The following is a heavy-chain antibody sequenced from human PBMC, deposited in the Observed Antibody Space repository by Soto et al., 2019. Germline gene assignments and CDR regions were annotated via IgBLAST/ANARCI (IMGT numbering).Heavy chain of an antibody. CDR1: GYTFTSYA. D-gene: IGHD5-12*01. CDR3: AFVSGYSGYHYPFHY. J-gene: IGHJ4*02. V-gene: IGHV1-3*01. CDR2: INAGNGNT. Sequence: ASVKVSCKASGYTFTSYAMHWVRQAPGQRLEWMGWINAGNGNTKYSQKFQGRVTITRDTSASTAYMELSSLRSEDTAVYYCAFVSGYSGYHYPFHYSAQRTSVPVSS.